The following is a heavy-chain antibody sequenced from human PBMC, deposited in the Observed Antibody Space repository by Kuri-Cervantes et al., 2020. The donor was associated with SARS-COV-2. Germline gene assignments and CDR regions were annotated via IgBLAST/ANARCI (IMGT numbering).Heavy chain of an antibody. CDR1: GFTFSSYS. J-gene: IGHJ4*02. Sequence: GGSLRLSCAASGFTFSSYSMNWVRQAPGKGLEWVSSISSSSSYIYYADSVKGRFTISRDNSKNTLYLQMNSLRAEDTAVYYCAKVSDSMTTVTTLGVWGQGTLVTVSS. CDR2: ISSSSSYI. V-gene: IGHV3-21*04. D-gene: IGHD4-17*01. CDR3: AKVSDSMTTVTTLGV.